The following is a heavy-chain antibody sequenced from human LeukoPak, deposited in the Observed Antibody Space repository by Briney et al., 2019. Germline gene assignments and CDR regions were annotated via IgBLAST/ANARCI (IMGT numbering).Heavy chain of an antibody. CDR3: ATGGPLAPGHDTFDI. CDR1: GGSISSSSYS. V-gene: IGHV4-39*01. Sequence: PPETLSLTCSVSGGSISSSSYSWGWIRQPPGKGLEWIGYMYYSGSTYYNPSLKSRVTISVDTSKNQFSLKLSSVTAADTAIYYCATGGPLAPGHDTFDIWGQGTLVIVSS. CDR2: MYYSGST. J-gene: IGHJ3*02. D-gene: IGHD6-13*01.